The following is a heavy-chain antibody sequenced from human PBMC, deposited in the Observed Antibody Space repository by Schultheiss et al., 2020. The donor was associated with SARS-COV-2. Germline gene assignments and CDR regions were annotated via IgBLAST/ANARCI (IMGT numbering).Heavy chain of an antibody. CDR3: ARGGLRFLEWLSPAYYYYGMDV. J-gene: IGHJ6*02. CDR1: GFTFSSYW. CDR2: INSDGSST. D-gene: IGHD3-3*01. Sequence: GGSLRLSCAASGFTFSSYWMHWVRQAPGKGLVWVSRINSDGSSTSYADSVKGRFTISRDNAKNSLYLQMKSLRAEDTAVYYCARGGLRFLEWLSPAYYYYGMDVWGQGTTVTVSS. V-gene: IGHV3-74*01.